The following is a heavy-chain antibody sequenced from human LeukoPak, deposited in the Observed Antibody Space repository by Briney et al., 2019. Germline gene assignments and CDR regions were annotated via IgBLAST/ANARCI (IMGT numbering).Heavy chain of an antibody. J-gene: IGHJ4*02. CDR1: GFTFSTYW. Sequence: GGSLRLSCVASGFTFSTYWMTWVRQAPGKGLEWVGNIKEDGSAKYYVGSVKGRFTISRDNAQNSLSLQMNSLRPEDTAVYYCARGGVYFDYWGQGTLVTVSS. D-gene: IGHD2-8*01. CDR3: ARGGVYFDY. CDR2: IKEDGSAK. V-gene: IGHV3-7*01.